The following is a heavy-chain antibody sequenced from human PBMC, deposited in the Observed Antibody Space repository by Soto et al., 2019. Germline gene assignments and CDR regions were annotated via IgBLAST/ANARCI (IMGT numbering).Heavy chain of an antibody. J-gene: IGHJ6*02. Sequence: PGGSLRLSWATSRFTFSRYTMNWVRQAPGKGLEWVSSISGSGSSIYYADSVKGRFTISRDNSKNSLFLQMNSLRAEDTAVYYCARDWAEAHLWSGYVSGGPPAMDVWGQGTTVTVSS. CDR3: ARDWAEAHLWSGYVSGGPPAMDV. V-gene: IGHV3-21*01. CDR2: ISGSGSSI. CDR1: RFTFSRYT. D-gene: IGHD3-3*02.